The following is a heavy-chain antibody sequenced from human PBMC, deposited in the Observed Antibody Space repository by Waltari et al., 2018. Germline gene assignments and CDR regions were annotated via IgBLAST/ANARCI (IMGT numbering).Heavy chain of an antibody. CDR2: INQDGSDR. J-gene: IGHJ3*02. CDR1: GFTFSRYW. V-gene: IGHV3-7*01. Sequence: VQLVESGGGLVQPGGSLRLSCGASGFTFSRYWMSWVRQAPGKGMEWVANINQDGSDRYYVDSVKGRFTISRDNAKVALYLQMNGLRAEDTAIYYCARDFEYTGSYGAFDMWGQGTMVTVSS. D-gene: IGHD1-26*01. CDR3: ARDFEYTGSYGAFDM.